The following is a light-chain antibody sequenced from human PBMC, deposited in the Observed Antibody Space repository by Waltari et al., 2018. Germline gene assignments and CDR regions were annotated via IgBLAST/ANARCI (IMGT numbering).Light chain of an antibody. CDR3: QQYNSYPLT. CDR1: QSISSW. V-gene: IGKV1-5*03. CDR2: KAS. J-gene: IGKJ4*01. Sequence: DIQMTQSPSTLSASVGDRVTITCRASQSISSWLAWYQQKPGTAPKLLIYKASSLESGVPSRFSGSGSGTEFTLTISSLQPDDFVTYYCQQYNSYPLTFGGGTKVEIK.